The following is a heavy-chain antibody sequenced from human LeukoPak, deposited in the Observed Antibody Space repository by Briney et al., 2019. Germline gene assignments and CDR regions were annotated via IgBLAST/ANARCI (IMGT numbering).Heavy chain of an antibody. D-gene: IGHD1-26*01. Sequence: PGGSLRLSCAASGFSFSRFGMNWVRQAPGKGLEWISYISSSSGAIYYADSVKGRFTITRDNAKNSLYLQMNSLRAEDTAVYYCASGSYYGGDYWGQGTLVTVSS. CDR3: ASGSYYGGDY. V-gene: IGHV3-48*01. CDR1: GFSFSRFG. CDR2: ISSSSGAI. J-gene: IGHJ4*02.